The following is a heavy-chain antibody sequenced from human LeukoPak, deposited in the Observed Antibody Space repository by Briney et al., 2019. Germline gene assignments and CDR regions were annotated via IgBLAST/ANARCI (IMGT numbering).Heavy chain of an antibody. CDR2: ISYDGSNK. CDR1: GFTFSNYP. D-gene: IGHD3-16*01. CDR3: AKEDLGVEY. V-gene: IGHV3-30*14. J-gene: IGHJ4*02. Sequence: GGSLRLSCAASGFTFSNYPMHWVRQAPGKGLEWVAIISYDGSNKYYADSVKGRFTISRDKSKSTLYLQMNSLRAEDTAVYYCAKEDLGVEYWGQGTLVTVSS.